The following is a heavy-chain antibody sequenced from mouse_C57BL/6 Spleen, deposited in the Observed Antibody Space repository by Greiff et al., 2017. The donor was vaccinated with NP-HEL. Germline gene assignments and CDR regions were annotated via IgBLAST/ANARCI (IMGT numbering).Heavy chain of an antibody. V-gene: IGHV14-2*01. Sequence: EVQLQQSGAELVKPGASVKLSCTASGFNIKAYYMHWVKQRTEKGLEWIGRIDPEDGETKYAQKFQGKATITADTSSNTAYLQLSRRTSEDTAVYCGARFPDGYYGYFDYWGQGTTLTVSS. CDR2: IDPEDGET. CDR1: GFNIKAYY. D-gene: IGHD2-3*01. J-gene: IGHJ2*01. CDR3: ARFPDGYYGYFDY.